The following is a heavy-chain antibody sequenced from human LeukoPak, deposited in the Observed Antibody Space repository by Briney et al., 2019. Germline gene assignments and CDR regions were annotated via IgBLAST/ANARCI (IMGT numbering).Heavy chain of an antibody. CDR2: IYPGDSDT. Sequence: GESLKISCKGSGYSFTSYWIGWARQMPGKGLEWMGIIYPGDSDTRYSPSFQSQVTISADKSISTAYLQWSSLKASDTAMYFCARSLTARGSYALWGQGTLVTASS. CDR1: GYSFTSYW. V-gene: IGHV5-51*01. CDR3: ARSLTARGSYAL. J-gene: IGHJ4*02. D-gene: IGHD1-26*01.